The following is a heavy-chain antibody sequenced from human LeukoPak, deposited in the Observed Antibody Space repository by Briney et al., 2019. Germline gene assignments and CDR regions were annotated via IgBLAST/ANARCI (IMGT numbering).Heavy chain of an antibody. CDR1: GYTLTELS. CDR2: FDPEDGET. Sequence: APVKVSCKVSGYTLTELSMHWVRQAPGKGLEWMGGFDPEDGETIYAQKFQGRVTMTEDTSTDTAYMELSSLRSEDTAVYYCATGPYGPRGSVWFDPWGQGTLVTVSS. CDR3: ATGPYGPRGSVWFDP. V-gene: IGHV1-24*01. D-gene: IGHD4-17*01. J-gene: IGHJ5*02.